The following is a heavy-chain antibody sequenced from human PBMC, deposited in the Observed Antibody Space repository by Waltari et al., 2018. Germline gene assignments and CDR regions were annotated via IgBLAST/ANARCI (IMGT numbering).Heavy chain of an antibody. Sequence: VQLQESGPGLVKPSETLSLTCAVSGYSISSGYYWGWIRQPPGKGLEWVSSISSSSSYIYYADSVKGRFTISRDNAKNSLYLQMNSLRAEDTAVYYCARGTPPAANTFDYWGQGTLVTVSS. D-gene: IGHD2-2*01. J-gene: IGHJ4*02. V-gene: IGHV3-21*01. CDR1: GYSISSGYY. CDR2: ISSSSSYI. CDR3: ARGTPPAANTFDY.